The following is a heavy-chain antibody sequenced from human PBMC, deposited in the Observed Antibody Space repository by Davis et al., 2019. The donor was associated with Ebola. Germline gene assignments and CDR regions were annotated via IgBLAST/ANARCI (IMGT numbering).Heavy chain of an antibody. J-gene: IGHJ3*02. CDR2: IIPILGIA. V-gene: IGHV1-69*04. D-gene: IGHD1-1*01. CDR3: ARDWGNWNGDYAFDI. CDR1: GYTFTSYG. Sequence: SVKVSCKASGYTFTSYGISWVRQAPGQGLEWMGRIIPILGIANYAQKFQGRVTITADKSTSTAYMELSSLRSEDTAVYYCARDWGNWNGDYAFDIWGQGTMVTVSS.